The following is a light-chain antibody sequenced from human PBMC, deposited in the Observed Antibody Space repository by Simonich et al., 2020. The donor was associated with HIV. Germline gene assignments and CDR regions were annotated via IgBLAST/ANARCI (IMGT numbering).Light chain of an antibody. J-gene: IGLJ2*01. CDR3: CSYAGSSTFVV. Sequence: QSALTQPASVSGSPGQSITISCTGTSSDVGSYNLVSWYQQHPGKAPKLMIYEGSKRPSGVSNRFSGSTSGNKASLTISGLQAEDEADYYCCSYAGSSTFVVFGGGTKLTVL. CDR2: EGS. V-gene: IGLV2-23*03. CDR1: SSDVGSYNL.